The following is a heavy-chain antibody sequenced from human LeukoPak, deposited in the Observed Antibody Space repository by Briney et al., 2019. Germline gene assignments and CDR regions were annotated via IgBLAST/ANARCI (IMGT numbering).Heavy chain of an antibody. J-gene: IGHJ4*02. D-gene: IGHD6-6*01. CDR3: ARVSEGPEYSSLYYFDY. Sequence: PGGSLRLSCAASGFTFSSYAMSWVRQAPGKGLEWVSAISGSGGSTYYADSVKGRFTISRDNSKNTLYLQMNSLRAEDTAVYYCARVSEGPEYSSLYYFDYWGQGTLVTVSS. CDR2: ISGSGGST. CDR1: GFTFSSYA. V-gene: IGHV3-23*01.